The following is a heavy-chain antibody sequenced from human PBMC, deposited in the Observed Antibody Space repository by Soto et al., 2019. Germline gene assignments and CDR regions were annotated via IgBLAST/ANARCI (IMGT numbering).Heavy chain of an antibody. V-gene: IGHV4-34*01. D-gene: IGHD5-12*01. Sequence: SETLSLTCAVDGGSFSGYDWNWIRQPPGKGLEWIGEINHGGTTKYNPSLKSRVTISEDTSKNQFSLNLSPVTAADTALYYCARGGRISSGSDMYNWFDPWGQGTLVTVSS. J-gene: IGHJ5*02. CDR3: ARGGRISSGSDMYNWFDP. CDR1: GGSFSGYD. CDR2: INHGGTT.